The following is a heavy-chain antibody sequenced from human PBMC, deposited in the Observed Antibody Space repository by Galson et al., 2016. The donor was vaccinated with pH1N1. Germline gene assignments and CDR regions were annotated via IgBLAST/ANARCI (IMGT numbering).Heavy chain of an antibody. D-gene: IGHD2-2*01. V-gene: IGHV3-23*01. J-gene: IGHJ6*02. CDR1: GFTFSSYA. Sequence: RLSCAASGFTFSSYAMSWVRQAPGKGLEWVSAISGSGGSTYYADSVKGRFTISRDNSKNTLYLQMDSLRAEDTAVYYCAKDIGYCSSTSCQYYYYYGMDVWGQGTTVTVSS. CDR3: AKDIGYCSSTSCQYYYYYGMDV. CDR2: ISGSGGST.